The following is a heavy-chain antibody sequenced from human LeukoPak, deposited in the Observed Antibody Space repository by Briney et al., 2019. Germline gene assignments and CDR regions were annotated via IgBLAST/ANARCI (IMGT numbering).Heavy chain of an antibody. CDR2: ISSNGGST. Sequence: GGSLRLSCAASGFTFSSYAMHWVRQAPGKGLGYVSAISSNGGSTYYANSVKGRFTISRDNSKNTLYLQMGSLRAEDMAVYYCARDSAGTTDYYFDYWGQGTLVTVSS. J-gene: IGHJ4*02. CDR1: GFTFSSYA. D-gene: IGHD1-7*01. CDR3: ARDSAGTTDYYFDY. V-gene: IGHV3-64*01.